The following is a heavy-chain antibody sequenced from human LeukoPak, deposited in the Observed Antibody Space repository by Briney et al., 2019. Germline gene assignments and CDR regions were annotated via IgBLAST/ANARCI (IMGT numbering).Heavy chain of an antibody. J-gene: IGHJ3*02. Sequence: KTSETLSLTCTVSGGSMSSHDWTWIRQPAGKGLEWLGRIFTTGRTNYNPSLKSRLTMSIDTSKNEFSVRLTSVTAADTAMYYCARVRLGHDLWSDYDALDIWGRGTMVAVSS. D-gene: IGHD3-3*01. V-gene: IGHV4-4*07. CDR3: ARVRLGHDLWSDYDALDI. CDR1: GGSMSSHD. CDR2: IFTTGRT.